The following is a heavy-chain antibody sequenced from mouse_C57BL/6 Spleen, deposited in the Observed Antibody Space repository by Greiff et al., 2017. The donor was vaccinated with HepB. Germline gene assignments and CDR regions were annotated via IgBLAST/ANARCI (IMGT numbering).Heavy chain of an antibody. CDR3: ASPLTTVVARDY. CDR1: GYTFTSYW. Sequence: QVQLQQPGAELVKPGASVKLSCKASGYTFTSYWMHWVKQRPGQGLEWIGMIHPNSGSTNYNEKFKSKATLTVDKSSSTAYMQLSSLTSEDSAVYYCASPLTTVVARDYWGQGTTLTVSS. D-gene: IGHD1-1*01. J-gene: IGHJ2*01. CDR2: IHPNSGST. V-gene: IGHV1-64*01.